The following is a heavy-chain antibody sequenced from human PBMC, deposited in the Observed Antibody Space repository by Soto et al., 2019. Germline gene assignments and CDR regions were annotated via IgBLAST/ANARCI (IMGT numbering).Heavy chain of an antibody. CDR2: MNPNSGNT. CDR1: GYTFTSYD. J-gene: IGHJ4*02. V-gene: IGHV1-8*01. D-gene: IGHD3-9*01. Sequence: QVPLVQSGAEVKKPGASVKVSCKASGYTFTSYDINWVRQATGQGLEWMGWMNPNSGNTGYAQKFQGRVTMTRNTSISTAYMELSSLRSEDTAVYYCATTRRTYYDILTGYYDYWGQGTLVTVSS. CDR3: ATTRRTYYDILTGYYDY.